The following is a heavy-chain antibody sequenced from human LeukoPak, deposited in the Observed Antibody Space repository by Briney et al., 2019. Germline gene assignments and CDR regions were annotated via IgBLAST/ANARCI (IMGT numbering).Heavy chain of an antibody. V-gene: IGHV3-64D*09. CDR1: GFTFNSYA. CDR3: VKGQEVVYAPTFDY. CDR2: IGTNGIST. J-gene: IGHJ4*02. D-gene: IGHD2-8*02. Sequence: PGASLRLSCSASGFTFNSYAIHWVRQAPGKGLEYVSSIGTNGISTYYADSVTGRFTISRDNSKNSLYLQMSSLRAEDTAVYYCVKGQEVVYAPTFDYWGQGTLVTVSS.